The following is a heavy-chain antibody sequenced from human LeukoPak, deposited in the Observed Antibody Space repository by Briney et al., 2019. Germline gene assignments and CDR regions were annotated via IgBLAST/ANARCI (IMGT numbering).Heavy chain of an antibody. CDR2: ISGSGGST. CDR1: GFTFSSYA. D-gene: IGHD2-21*01. Sequence: GGSLRLSCAASGFTFSSYAMSWVRQAPGKGLEWVSAISGSGGSTYYADSVKGRFTISRDNSKNTLYLQMHSLRAEDTAVYYCAKEIPSSRFDSTQPDYFDYWGQGTLVTVSS. J-gene: IGHJ4*02. V-gene: IGHV3-23*01. CDR3: AKEIPSSRFDSTQPDYFDY.